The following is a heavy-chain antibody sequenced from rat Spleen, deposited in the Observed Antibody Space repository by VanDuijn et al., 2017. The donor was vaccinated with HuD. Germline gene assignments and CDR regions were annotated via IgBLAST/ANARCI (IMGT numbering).Heavy chain of an antibody. J-gene: IGHJ4*01. D-gene: IGHD5-1*01. CDR2: ISYDGSST. CDR3: ARHDQLGAYVMDA. Sequence: EVHLVESGGGLVQPGRSLKLSCAASGFTFSDYGMAWVRQAPTKGLEWVATISYDGSSTYYRDSVKGRFTISRDNAKSTLYLQMDSLRSEDTATYYCARHDQLGAYVMDAWGQGASVTVSS. CDR1: GFTFSDYG. V-gene: IGHV5-29*01.